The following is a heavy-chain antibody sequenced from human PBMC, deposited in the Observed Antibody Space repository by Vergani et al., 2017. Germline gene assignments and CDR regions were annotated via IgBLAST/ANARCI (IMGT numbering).Heavy chain of an antibody. V-gene: IGHV3-23*01. CDR1: GFTFSTYV. Sequence: EVQLLESGGSLKQPGGSVRLSCAASGFTFSTYVMHWVRQAPGKGLEWVSALTGCGGSTYYADSFKGRFIISRDNSRDTLYLQMNSLRPEDTATYYCVKDAGSYENFFDSWGQGTLVTVSS. J-gene: IGHJ4*02. CDR3: VKDAGSYENFFDS. CDR2: LTGCGGST. D-gene: IGHD1-26*01.